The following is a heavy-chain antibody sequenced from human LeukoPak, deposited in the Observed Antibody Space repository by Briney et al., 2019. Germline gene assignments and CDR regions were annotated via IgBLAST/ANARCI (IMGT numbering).Heavy chain of an antibody. D-gene: IGHD3-9*01. V-gene: IGHV3-30*04. CDR2: ISYDGSNK. CDR3: AKDLNSYDILTGYPAY. CDR1: GFTFGDYA. J-gene: IGHJ4*02. Sequence: GGSLRLSCTASGFTFGDYAMSWVRQAPGKGLEWVAVISYDGSNKYYADSVKGRFTISRDNSKNTLYLQMNSLRAEDTAVYYCAKDLNSYDILTGYPAYWGQGTLVTVSS.